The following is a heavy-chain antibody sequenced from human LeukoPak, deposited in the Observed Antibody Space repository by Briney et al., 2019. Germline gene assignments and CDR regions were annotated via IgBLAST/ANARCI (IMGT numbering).Heavy chain of an antibody. V-gene: IGHV4-59*01. CDR2: IYYSGST. J-gene: IGHJ3*02. Sequence: PSETLSLTCTVSGGSISSYYWSWIRQPPGKGLEWIGYIYYSGSTNYNPSLKRRVTISVDTSKNQFSLKLSSVTAADTAVYYCARWLGNDYGPSGAFDIWGQGTMVTVSS. CDR1: GGSISSYY. D-gene: IGHD4-17*01. CDR3: ARWLGNDYGPSGAFDI.